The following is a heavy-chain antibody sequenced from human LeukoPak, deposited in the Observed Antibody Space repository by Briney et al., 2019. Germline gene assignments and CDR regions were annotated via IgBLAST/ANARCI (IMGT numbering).Heavy chain of an antibody. CDR2: INPTSFGT. CDR1: GYTFTGYY. CDR3: ARFRGSGWYSFDL. V-gene: IGHV1-2*02. D-gene: IGHD6-19*01. Sequence: GASVTVSCKASGYTFTGYYIHWVRQAPGQGLEWMGWINPTSFGTKYEQKFQGRVTMTRDTSISTDYMELSDLRSDDTAVYYCARFRGSGWYSFDLWGQGTLVTVSS. J-gene: IGHJ5*02.